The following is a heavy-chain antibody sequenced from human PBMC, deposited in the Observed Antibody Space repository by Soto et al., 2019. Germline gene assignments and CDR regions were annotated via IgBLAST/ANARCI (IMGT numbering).Heavy chain of an antibody. CDR1: GFTFSSYG. V-gene: IGHV3-33*01. Sequence: GGSLRLSCAASGFTFSSYGMHWVRQAPGKGLEWVAVIWYDGSNKYYADSVKGRFTISRDNSKNTLYLQMNSLRAEDTAVYYCARPLTDYSNYFDSLWGHYGMDVWGQGTTVTVSS. D-gene: IGHD4-4*01. CDR3: ARPLTDYSNYFDSLWGHYGMDV. J-gene: IGHJ6*02. CDR2: IWYDGSNK.